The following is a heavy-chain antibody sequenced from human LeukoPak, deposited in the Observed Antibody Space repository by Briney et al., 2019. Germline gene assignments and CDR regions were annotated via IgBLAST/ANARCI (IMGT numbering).Heavy chain of an antibody. J-gene: IGHJ3*02. V-gene: IGHV4-59*11. Sequence: SETLSLTCAVSDDSFSSHYWTWIRQPPGKGLEWIGYISYIGSTNYNPSLKSRVTISIDTSKSEFSLKLTSVTAADTAVYYCARVLVTVTKGFDIWGQGTMVTVSS. D-gene: IGHD4-17*01. CDR2: ISYIGST. CDR3: ARVLVTVTKGFDI. CDR1: DDSFSSHY.